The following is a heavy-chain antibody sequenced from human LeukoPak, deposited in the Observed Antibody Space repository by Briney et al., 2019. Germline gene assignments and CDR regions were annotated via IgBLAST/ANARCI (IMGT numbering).Heavy chain of an antibody. Sequence: GGSLRLSCAASGFTFSSYSMNWVRQAPGKGLEWVSSISSSSSYIYYADSVKGRFTISRDNAKNSLYLQMNSLRAEDAAVYYCAREAAAGNWFDPWGQGTLVTVSS. D-gene: IGHD6-13*01. CDR3: AREAAAGNWFDP. J-gene: IGHJ5*02. CDR2: ISSSSSYI. V-gene: IGHV3-21*01. CDR1: GFTFSSYS.